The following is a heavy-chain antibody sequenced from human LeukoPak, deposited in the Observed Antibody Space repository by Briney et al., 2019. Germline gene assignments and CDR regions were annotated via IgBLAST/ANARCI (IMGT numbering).Heavy chain of an antibody. V-gene: IGHV3-48*04. D-gene: IGHD6-13*01. J-gene: IGHJ4*02. CDR2: ISSSSSTI. CDR1: GFTFSSYS. Sequence: GGSLRLSCAASGFTFSSYSMNWVRQAPGKGLEWVSYISSSSSTIYYADSVKGRFTISRDNAKNSLYLQMNSLRAEDTAVYYCASARAAAGKTRDYWGQGTLVTVSS. CDR3: ASARAAAGKTRDY.